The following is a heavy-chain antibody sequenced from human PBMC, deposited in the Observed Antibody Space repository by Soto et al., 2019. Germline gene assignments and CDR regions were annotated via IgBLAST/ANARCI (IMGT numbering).Heavy chain of an antibody. CDR2: IYFNGNT. J-gene: IGHJ4*02. V-gene: IGHV4-61*08. Sequence: SETLCLTCTVSGGSISSGGDYWSWIRQHPGKGLEWIGYIYFNGNTNYNPSLKRRVTMSIDTSKKQFSLNLSSVTAADTAVYYCASVTFGGIVLAHWGQGALVTVSS. CDR3: ASVTFGGIVLAH. CDR1: GGSISSGGDY. D-gene: IGHD3-16*01.